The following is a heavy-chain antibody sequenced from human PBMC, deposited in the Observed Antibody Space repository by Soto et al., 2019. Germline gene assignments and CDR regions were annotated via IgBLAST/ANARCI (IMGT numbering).Heavy chain of an antibody. CDR3: AKSPDFYYYGTDV. CDR2: ISGSGANT. Sequence: EVQLLESGGGLVQPGGSQRLSCAASGFTFSGYAMTWVRQAPGKGLEWVSSISGSGANTYYADSVKGRFIISRDNSKNTQSLQMNSLRGDDTAVYYCAKSPDFYYYGTDVWGQGTTVTVSS. J-gene: IGHJ6*02. CDR1: GFTFSGYA. V-gene: IGHV3-23*01.